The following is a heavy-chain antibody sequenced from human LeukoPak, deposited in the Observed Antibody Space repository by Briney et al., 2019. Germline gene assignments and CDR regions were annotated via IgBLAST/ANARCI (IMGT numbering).Heavy chain of an antibody. D-gene: IGHD3-10*01. J-gene: IGHJ6*02. Sequence: SETLSLTCAVSGGSISSTNWWSWVRQSPQKGLEWIGEIYHTGEHNYNPSLKSRVTISVDTSKNQFSLKLSSVTAADTAVYYCAGGDMGSGSYYYYYYGMDVWGQGTTVTVSS. V-gene: IGHV4-4*02. CDR2: IYHTGEH. CDR3: AGGDMGSGSYYYYYYGMDV. CDR1: GGSISSTNW.